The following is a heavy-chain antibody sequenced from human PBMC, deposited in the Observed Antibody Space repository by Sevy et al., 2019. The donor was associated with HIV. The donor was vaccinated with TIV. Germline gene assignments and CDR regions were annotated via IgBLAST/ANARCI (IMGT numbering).Heavy chain of an antibody. V-gene: IGHV1-3*01. J-gene: IGHJ6*02. D-gene: IGHD4-4*01. CDR2: INAGNGNT. Sequence: ASVKVSCKASGYTFTSYAMHWVRQAPGQRLEWMGWINAGNGNTKYSQKFQGRVTITRDTSASTAYMELSSLRSEDTAVYYCARRHDYSNYYYYYGMDVWDQGTTVTVSS. CDR3: ARRHDYSNYYYYYGMDV. CDR1: GYTFTSYA.